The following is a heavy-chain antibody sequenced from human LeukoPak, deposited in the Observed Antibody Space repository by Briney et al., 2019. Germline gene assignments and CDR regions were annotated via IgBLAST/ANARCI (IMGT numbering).Heavy chain of an antibody. V-gene: IGHV5-51*01. Sequence: GESLKISCKGSGFSFTSYWIAWVRQMPGKGLEWMGIIYPGDSETRYNPAFQGQVTISADKSNTTAYLQWSSLKASDTAIYYCTSRQWTAYAIGDYWGQGTLVTVSS. CDR3: TSRQWTAYAIGDY. CDR1: GFSFTSYW. J-gene: IGHJ4*02. D-gene: IGHD2-8*01. CDR2: IYPGDSET.